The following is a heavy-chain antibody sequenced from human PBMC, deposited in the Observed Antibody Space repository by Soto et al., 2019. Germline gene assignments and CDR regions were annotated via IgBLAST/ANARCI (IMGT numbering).Heavy chain of an antibody. D-gene: IGHD3-9*01. CDR2: IYSSGST. CDR3: ARHDIATGYTFDY. V-gene: IGHV4-31*03. J-gene: IGHJ4*02. CDR1: GVSISSGGDY. Sequence: PSETLSLTCSVSGVSISSGGDYWNWIRQHPGKGLEWIGYIYSSGSTYYNPSLKSRVTISMDMSKNQFSLKLNSVTAADTAVYYCARHDIATGYTFDYWGQGTLVTVSS.